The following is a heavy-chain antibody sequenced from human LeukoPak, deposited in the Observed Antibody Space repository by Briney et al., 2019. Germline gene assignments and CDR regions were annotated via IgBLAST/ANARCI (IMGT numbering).Heavy chain of an antibody. D-gene: IGHD3-22*01. CDR2: VCGGGGST. CDR1: GYSPLSNA. V-gene: IGHV3-23*01. J-gene: IGHJ4*02. Sequence: PGGCLRLSCAEPGYSPLSNALSWVRQAPGKGVGWGSAVCGGGGSTYYADSVKGGFTISRDNSKNTLYLQMNSPRAEDTAVYYCAKLKYYYDSSGYYGGFDYWGQGTLVTVSS. CDR3: AKLKYYYDSSGYYGGFDY.